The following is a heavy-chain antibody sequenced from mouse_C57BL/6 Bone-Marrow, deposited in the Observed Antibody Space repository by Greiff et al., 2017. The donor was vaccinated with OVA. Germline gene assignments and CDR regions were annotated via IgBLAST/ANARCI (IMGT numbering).Heavy chain of an antibody. CDR3: ARFWYGSSYDAMDY. CDR1: GYTFTDYY. V-gene: IGHV1-19*01. J-gene: IGHJ4*01. Sequence: EVKLVESGPVLVKPGASVKMSCKASGYTFTDYYMNWVKQSHGKSLEWIGVINPYNGGTSYNQKFKGKATLTVDKSSSTAYMELNSLTSEDSAVYYCARFWYGSSYDAMDYWGQGTSVTVSS. CDR2: INPYNGGT. D-gene: IGHD1-1*01.